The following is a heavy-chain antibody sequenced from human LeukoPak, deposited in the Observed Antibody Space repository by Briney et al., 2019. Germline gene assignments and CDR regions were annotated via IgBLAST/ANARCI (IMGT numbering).Heavy chain of an antibody. CDR1: GFTFSSYA. J-gene: IGHJ4*02. D-gene: IGHD2-2*01. CDR2: ISGSGAST. Sequence: GGSLRLSCAASGFTFSSYAMNWARQAPGKGLEWVSAISGSGASTYYADSVKGRFTISRDNSKNTLYLQMNSLRAEDTAIYYCAKAALRYQLLSSLDYWSQGTLVTVSS. V-gene: IGHV3-23*01. CDR3: AKAALRYQLLSSLDY.